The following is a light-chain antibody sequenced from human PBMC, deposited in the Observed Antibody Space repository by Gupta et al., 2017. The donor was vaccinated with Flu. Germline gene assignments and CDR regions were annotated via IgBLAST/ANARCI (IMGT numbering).Light chain of an antibody. CDR1: QSVSSS. Sequence: PGERATLSGRASQSVSSSLAWYQQRPGQAPRLLISDASTRATGIPARFSGSGSGTEFTLTISSLQSDDYALYFCQQYADWPTFGGGTTVDIK. CDR3: QQYADWPT. CDR2: DAS. V-gene: IGKV3-15*01. J-gene: IGKJ4*01.